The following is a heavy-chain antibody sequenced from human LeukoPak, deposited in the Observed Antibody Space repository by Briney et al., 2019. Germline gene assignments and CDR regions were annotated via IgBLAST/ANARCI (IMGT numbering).Heavy chain of an antibody. V-gene: IGHV3-21*01. CDR2: IGSTSTYM. CDR1: GFTFSGYS. D-gene: IGHD5-18*01. CDR3: ARPPFMDAPMAFYWYFDL. J-gene: IGHJ2*01. Sequence: GRSLRLSCTASGFTFSGYSMSWVRQAPGKGLEWVSSIGSTSTYMYYADSVKGRFTISRDNAKNSLYLQMNSLRAEDTAVYYCARPPFMDAPMAFYWYFDLWGRGTLVTVSS.